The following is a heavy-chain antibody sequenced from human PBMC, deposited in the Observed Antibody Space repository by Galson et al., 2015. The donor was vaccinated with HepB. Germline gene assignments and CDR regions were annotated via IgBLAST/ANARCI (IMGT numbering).Heavy chain of an antibody. J-gene: IGHJ6*04. D-gene: IGHD2-15*01. CDR1: GFPFSSYA. V-gene: IGHV3-53*04. Sequence: SLRLSCAVSGFPFSSYAMSWVRQAPGKGLEWVSVIYSGGSTYYADSVKGRFTISRHNSKNTLYRQMNSMRAEDTAVYYCAKDLGRTTPGPDVWCKGTTVTVSS. CDR2: IYSGGST. CDR3: AKDLGRTTPGPDV.